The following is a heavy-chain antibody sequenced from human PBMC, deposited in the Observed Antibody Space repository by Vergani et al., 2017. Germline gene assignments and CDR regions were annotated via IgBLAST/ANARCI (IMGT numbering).Heavy chain of an antibody. CDR2: IYSGGST. CDR3: ARAGPYSNYHYYYYGMDV. CDR1: GFTVSSNY. Sequence: EVQLVESGGGLVQPGGSLRLSCAASGFTVSSNYMSWVRQAPGKGLEWVSVIYSGGSTYYADSVKGRFTISRDNSKNTLHLQMNSLRAEDTAVYYCARAGPYSNYHYYYYGMDVWGQGTTVTVSS. J-gene: IGHJ6*02. V-gene: IGHV3-66*01. D-gene: IGHD4-11*01.